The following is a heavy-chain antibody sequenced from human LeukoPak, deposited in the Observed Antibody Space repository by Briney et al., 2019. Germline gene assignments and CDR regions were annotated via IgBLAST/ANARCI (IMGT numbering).Heavy chain of an antibody. CDR2: IYSGGST. D-gene: IGHD6-19*01. J-gene: IGHJ5*02. V-gene: IGHV3-66*01. Sequence: PGGSQRLSCAASGFTVSSNYMSWVRQAPGKGLEWVSVIYSGGSTYYADSVKGRFTISRDNSKNTLYLQMNSLRAEDTAVYYCARVRESSGWYRWFDPWGQGTLVTVSS. CDR3: ARVRESSGWYRWFDP. CDR1: GFTVSSNY.